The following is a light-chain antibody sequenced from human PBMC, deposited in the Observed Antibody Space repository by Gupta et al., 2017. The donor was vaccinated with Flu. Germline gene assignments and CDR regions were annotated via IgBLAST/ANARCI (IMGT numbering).Light chain of an antibody. CDR2: EVS. CDR3: SSYAGSYTYV. J-gene: IGLJ1*01. CDR1: NSDVGGYNY. Sequence: QSALTQPPSASGSPGQSVTISCTGTNSDVGGYNYVSWYQQHPGKAPKLLIFEVSKRPSGVPDRFSGSKSGNTASLTVSGLQADDEADYYCSSYAGSYTYVFGTGTKVTVL. V-gene: IGLV2-8*01.